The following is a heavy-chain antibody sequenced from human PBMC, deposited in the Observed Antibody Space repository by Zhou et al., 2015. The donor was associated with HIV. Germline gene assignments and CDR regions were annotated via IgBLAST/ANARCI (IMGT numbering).Heavy chain of an antibody. J-gene: IGHJ4*02. D-gene: IGHD1-26*01. Sequence: LVQSGTEVRKPGSSVKVSCRASGGTFSRYPVSWVRQAPGQGLEWMGLFIPIFGTTKYAQKFQGRVTIIADKSTNTAHMELSSLRSEDTAVYYCATAPSGSYYFDSWGQGTLVTVSS. CDR2: FIPIFGTT. CDR1: GGTFSRYP. CDR3: ATAPSGSYYFDS. V-gene: IGHV1-69*06.